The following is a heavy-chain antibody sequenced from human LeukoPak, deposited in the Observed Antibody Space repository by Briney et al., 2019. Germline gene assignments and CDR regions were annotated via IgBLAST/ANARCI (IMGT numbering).Heavy chain of an antibody. CDR3: AREISNLSGSYGLDY. Sequence: ASVKVSCKASGYTFTGYHIHWVRQAPGQGLEWMGIINPSGGSTSYAQKFQGRVTMTRDTSTSTVYMELSSLRSEDTAVYYCAREISNLSGSYGLDYWGQGTLVTVSS. V-gene: IGHV1-46*01. CDR2: INPSGGST. D-gene: IGHD1-26*01. CDR1: GYTFTGYH. J-gene: IGHJ4*02.